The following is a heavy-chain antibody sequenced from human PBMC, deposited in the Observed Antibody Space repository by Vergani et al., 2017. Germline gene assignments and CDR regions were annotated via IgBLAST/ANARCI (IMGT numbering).Heavy chain of an antibody. CDR1: GFTFSSYW. V-gene: IGHV3-23*04. D-gene: IGHD3-10*01. Sequence: EVQLVESGGGLVQPGGSLRLSCAASGFTFSSYWMHWVRQAPGKGLVWVSAISGSGGSTYYADSVKGRFTISRDNSKNTLYLQMNSLRAEDTAVYYCATRAPNVLLWFGELYAFYIWGQGTMVTVSS. CDR3: ATRAPNVLLWFGELYAFYI. J-gene: IGHJ3*02. CDR2: ISGSGGST.